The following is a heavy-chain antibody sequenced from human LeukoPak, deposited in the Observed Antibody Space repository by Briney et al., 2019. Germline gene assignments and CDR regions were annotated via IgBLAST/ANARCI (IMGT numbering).Heavy chain of an antibody. V-gene: IGHV4-30-4*07. J-gene: IGHJ4*02. CDR3: AREGISYNSGDY. CDR1: GGSISSGGYS. CDR2: IYYSGST. D-gene: IGHD6-19*01. Sequence: SETLSLTCAVSGGSISSGGYSWSWIRQPPGKGLEWIGYIYYSGSTYYNPSLKSRVTISVDKSNNQFSLKLTSVTAADTAVYYCAREGISYNSGDYWGQGTLVTVSS.